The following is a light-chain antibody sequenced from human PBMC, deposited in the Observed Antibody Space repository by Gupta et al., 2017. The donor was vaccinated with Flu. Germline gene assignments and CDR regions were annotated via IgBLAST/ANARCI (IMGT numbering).Light chain of an antibody. V-gene: IGKV4-1*01. CDR3: QQYYSTLR. CDR1: QSVLYSSTNKNY. CDR2: WAS. Sequence: DIVMTQSPASLAVSLGERATINCKSSQSVLYSSTNKNYLAWYQQKPGQPPNLLIYWASTRESGVTDRFSGSGSGTDFTLTSSSLQAEDVAVYYWQQYYSTLRFGQGTKLEIK. J-gene: IGKJ2*03.